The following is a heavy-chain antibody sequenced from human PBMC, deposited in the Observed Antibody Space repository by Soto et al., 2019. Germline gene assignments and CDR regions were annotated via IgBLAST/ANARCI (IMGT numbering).Heavy chain of an antibody. V-gene: IGHV1-69*01. J-gene: IGHJ2*01. CDR3: ARGASSGFEYWYFDL. CDR2: INTKFGST. CDR1: GGSFSKKA. D-gene: IGHD5-12*01. Sequence: QVQLVQSGAELKKPGSSVKVSCEASGGSFSKKAISWVRQAPGQGPEWMGGINTKFGSTNYAPKFQGRISITADESTNTVYMALRSLTSEDTAVYYCARGASSGFEYWYFDLWGRGTLVSVSS.